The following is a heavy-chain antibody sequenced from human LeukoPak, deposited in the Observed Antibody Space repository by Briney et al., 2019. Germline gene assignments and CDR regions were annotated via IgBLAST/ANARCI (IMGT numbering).Heavy chain of an antibody. D-gene: IGHD2-15*01. CDR2: INGGSSPI. J-gene: IGHJ4*02. CDR3: VRDNPRCCGVVPANIDDY. Sequence: GGSLRLSCAASGFTFSRDSMNWFRQAPGKGLEWVSYINGGSSPIYYADSVRGRFTISRDNAKNSLYLQMNSLRAEDTAVYYCVRDNPRCCGVVPANIDDYWGQGTLVTVSS. V-gene: IGHV3-48*01. CDR1: GFTFSRDS.